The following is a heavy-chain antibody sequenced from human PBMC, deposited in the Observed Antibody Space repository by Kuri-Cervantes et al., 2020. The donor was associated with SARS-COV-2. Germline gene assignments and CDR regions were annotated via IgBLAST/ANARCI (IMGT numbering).Heavy chain of an antibody. CDR2: MNPNSGNT. Sequence: ASVKVSCKASGYTFTSYYMHWVRQAPGQGLEWMGWMNPNSGNTGYAQKFQGRVTMTRNTSISTAYMELSSLRSEDTAVYYCARAIFTFGEGTYYYYYYMDVWGKGTTVTVSS. CDR1: GYTFTSYY. CDR3: ARAIFTFGEGTYYYYYYMDV. J-gene: IGHJ6*03. D-gene: IGHD3-16*01. V-gene: IGHV1-8*02.